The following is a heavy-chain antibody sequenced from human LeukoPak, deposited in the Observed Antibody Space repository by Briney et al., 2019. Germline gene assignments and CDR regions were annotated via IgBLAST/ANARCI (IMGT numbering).Heavy chain of an antibody. D-gene: IGHD7-27*01. CDR3: ALLLGIVGNWFDP. Sequence: AASVKVSCKASGYTFTSYAMHWVRQAPGQRLEWMGWINAGNGNTKYSQKFQGRVTITRDTSASTAYMELSSLRSDDTAVYYCALLLGIVGNWFDPWGQGTLVTVSS. CDR1: GYTFTSYA. CDR2: INAGNGNT. J-gene: IGHJ5*02. V-gene: IGHV1-3*01.